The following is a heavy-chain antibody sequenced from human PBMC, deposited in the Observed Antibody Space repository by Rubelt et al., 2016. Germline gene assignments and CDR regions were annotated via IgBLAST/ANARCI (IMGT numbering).Heavy chain of an antibody. J-gene: IGHJ4*02. V-gene: IGHV3-23*04. Sequence: EVQLVESGGGLVQPGRSLRLSCAASGFTFDDFAMHWVRQAPGKGLEWVSALTGTAGRTYYADSVKGRFTLSRDNSKNTLYLQMISLRAEGTAVYDCTKLPGFYGDYYFDYWGQGTLVTVSS. CDR1: GFTFDDFA. CDR2: LTGTAGRT. CDR3: TKLPGFYGDYYFDY. D-gene: IGHD2-21*02.